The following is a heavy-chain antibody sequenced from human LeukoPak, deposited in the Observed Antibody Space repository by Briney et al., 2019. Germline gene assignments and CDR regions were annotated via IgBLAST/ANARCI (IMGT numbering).Heavy chain of an antibody. J-gene: IGHJ5*02. CDR3: AKDRLAVAGNSRFDP. V-gene: IGHV3-74*01. Sequence: GGSLRLSCAASGFTFSSYWMHWVRQAPGKGLVWVSRINTDGSSTSYADSVKGRFTISRDNSKNTLYLQMSSLRAEDTAIYYCAKDRLAVAGNSRFDPWGLGTLVTVSS. D-gene: IGHD6-19*01. CDR2: INTDGSST. CDR1: GFTFSSYW.